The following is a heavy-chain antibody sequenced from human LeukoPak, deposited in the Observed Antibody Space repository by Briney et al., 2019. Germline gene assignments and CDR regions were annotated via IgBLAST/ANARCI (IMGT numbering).Heavy chain of an antibody. D-gene: IGHD6-13*01. Sequence: PGGSLRLSCAASGFTFSSYGMHWVRQAPGKGLEWVAVISNDGSNKYYADSVRGRFTISRDNSKNTLYLQMNSLRAGDTAVYYCAKGGIAAAALDYWGQGTLVTVSS. J-gene: IGHJ4*02. CDR1: GFTFSSYG. V-gene: IGHV3-30*18. CDR2: ISNDGSNK. CDR3: AKGGIAAAALDY.